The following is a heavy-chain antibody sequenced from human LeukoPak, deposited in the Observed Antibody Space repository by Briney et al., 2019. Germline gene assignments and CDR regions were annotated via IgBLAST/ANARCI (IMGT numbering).Heavy chain of an antibody. CDR1: GYSISSGYY. J-gene: IGHJ4*02. D-gene: IGHD3-9*01. CDR2: IYHSGST. V-gene: IGHV4-38-2*02. Sequence: SETLSLTCTVSGYSISSGYYWGWIRQPPGKGLEWIGSIYHSGSTYYNPSLKSRVTISVDTSKNQFSLKLSSVTAADTAVYYCARDTYYDILTGYYNVGGIDYWGQGTLVTVSS. CDR3: ARDTYYDILTGYYNVGGIDY.